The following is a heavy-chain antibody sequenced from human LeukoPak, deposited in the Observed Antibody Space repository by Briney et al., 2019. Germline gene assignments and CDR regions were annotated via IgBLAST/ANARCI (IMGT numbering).Heavy chain of an antibody. Sequence: GASVTVSCEASGYTFTDFCIHWVRQAPGQGLEWEGWINPDSGATNYARKFQGRVSMTRDTSITTAYMKLTRLRSDDTAIYYCSRGLTPMSNWFDPWGQGTVVTVSS. CDR3: SRGLTPMSNWFDP. J-gene: IGHJ5*02. CDR1: GYTFTDFC. V-gene: IGHV1-2*02. CDR2: INPDSGAT.